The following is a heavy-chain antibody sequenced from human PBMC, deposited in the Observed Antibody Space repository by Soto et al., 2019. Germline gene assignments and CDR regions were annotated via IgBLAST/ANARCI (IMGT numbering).Heavy chain of an antibody. CDR3: ARLVYDTRLNYMYFDF. CDR1: GVSLTSGNW. J-gene: IGHJ4*02. Sequence: SETLSLTCAVSGVSLTSGNWWTWVRQSPQRGLEYIGEIFHDGTANYYPSFERRVAMSVDTSRNQFSLKLTSVTAADTAVYFCARLVYDTRLNYMYFDFWGQGTLVTVSS. D-gene: IGHD3-10*01. CDR2: IFHDGTA. V-gene: IGHV4-4*02.